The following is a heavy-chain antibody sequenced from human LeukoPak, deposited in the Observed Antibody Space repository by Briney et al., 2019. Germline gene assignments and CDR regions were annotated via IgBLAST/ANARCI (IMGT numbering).Heavy chain of an antibody. CDR3: ARGIAAAAYWYFDL. CDR2: IYYSGSI. D-gene: IGHD6-13*01. J-gene: IGHJ2*01. CDR1: GGSFSGYY. Sequence: PSETLSLTCAVYGGSFSGYYWSWIRQPPGKGLEWIGYIYYSGSINYNPSLQSRVTISVDTSKNQFSLKLSSVTAADTAVYYCARGIAAAAYWYFDLWGRGTLVTVSS. V-gene: IGHV4-59*01.